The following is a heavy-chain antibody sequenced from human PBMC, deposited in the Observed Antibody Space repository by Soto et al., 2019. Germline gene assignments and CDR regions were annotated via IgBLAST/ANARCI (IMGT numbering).Heavy chain of an antibody. CDR3: ARPANTVADHFDL. CDR2: IYPSDSDT. D-gene: IGHD4-17*01. CDR1: GYTFTIYC. J-gene: IGHJ4*02. Sequence: PGESLKSSGQVSGYTFTIYCIGWVLQMPWKGLEWMGIIYPSDSDTRYSPSFQGQVTISADQSINTAYLQWDSLKASDTAIYYCARPANTVADHFDLWGQGTPVTVSS. V-gene: IGHV5-51*01.